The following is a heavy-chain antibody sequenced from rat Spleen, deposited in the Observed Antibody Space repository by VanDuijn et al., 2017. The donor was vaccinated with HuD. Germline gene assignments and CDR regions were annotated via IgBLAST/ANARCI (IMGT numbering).Heavy chain of an antibody. V-gene: IGHV2-47*01. J-gene: IGHJ2*01. D-gene: IGHD1-12*02. CDR3: TRNYAYYYDGSYHGGFDY. CDR2: IWSNGGT. CDR1: GLSLTSNS. Sequence: QVQLKESGPGLVQPSQTLSLTCTVSGLSLTSNSVSWIRQPPGKGLEWLGIIWSNGGTEYNSALKSRLSISRDTSKSQVFLKVNSLKTEDTGIYYCTRNYAYYYDGSYHGGFDYWGQGVMVTVSS.